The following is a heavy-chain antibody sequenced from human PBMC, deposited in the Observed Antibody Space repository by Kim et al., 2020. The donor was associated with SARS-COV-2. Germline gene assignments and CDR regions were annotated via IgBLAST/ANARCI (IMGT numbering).Heavy chain of an antibody. CDR2: IYYSGST. Sequence: SETLSLTCTVSGGSISSSSYYWGWIRQPPGKGLEWIGSIYYSGSTYYNPSLKSRVTISVDTSKNQFSLKLSSVTAADTAVYYCASDGGYSSSWYYFDYWGQGTLVTVSS. CDR3: ASDGGYSSSWYYFDY. V-gene: IGHV4-39*01. CDR1: GGSISSSSYY. J-gene: IGHJ4*02. D-gene: IGHD6-13*01.